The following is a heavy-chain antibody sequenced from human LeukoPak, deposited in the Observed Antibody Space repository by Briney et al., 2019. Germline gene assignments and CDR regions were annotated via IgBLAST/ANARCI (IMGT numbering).Heavy chain of an antibody. CDR2: IYPGDSDT. V-gene: IGHV5-51*01. CDR3: ARLVDTSMARFDY. CDR1: PYSFTNYW. J-gene: IGHJ4*02. D-gene: IGHD5-18*01. Sequence: GESLNTSFQGPPYSFTNYWIGWARQMPRKGLEWMGIIYPGDSDTRYSPSLQGQATISADKSISTAYLQWSSLKASDTAMYYCARLVDTSMARFDYWGQGTPVTVSS.